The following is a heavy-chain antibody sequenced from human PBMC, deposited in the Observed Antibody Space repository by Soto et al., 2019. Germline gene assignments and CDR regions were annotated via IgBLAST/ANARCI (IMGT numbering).Heavy chain of an antibody. Sequence: QVQLVQSGAEVKKPGSSVKVSCKASGGTFSSYAISWVRQAPGQGLEWMGGIIPIFGTANYAQKFQGRVTITADESTSTAYMELSSLRSEDTAVYYCARIRESGYDFDYYYYGMDVWGQGTTVTVSS. D-gene: IGHD5-12*01. CDR3: ARIRESGYDFDYYYYGMDV. CDR1: GGTFSSYA. CDR2: IIPIFGTA. J-gene: IGHJ6*02. V-gene: IGHV1-69*01.